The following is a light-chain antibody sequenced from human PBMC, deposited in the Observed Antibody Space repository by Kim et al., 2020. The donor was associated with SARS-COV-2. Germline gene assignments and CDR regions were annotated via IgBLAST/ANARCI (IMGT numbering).Light chain of an antibody. CDR2: AAS. CDR3: QQSYSTPPIT. J-gene: IGKJ5*01. CDR1: QSINNY. Sequence: SVGDRVSITCRASQSINNYLNWYQQKQGRAPKLLIYAASNLQSGVPSRFSGSGSGTDFTLTISSLQPEDFATYFCQQSYSTPPITFGQGTRLEIK. V-gene: IGKV1-39*01.